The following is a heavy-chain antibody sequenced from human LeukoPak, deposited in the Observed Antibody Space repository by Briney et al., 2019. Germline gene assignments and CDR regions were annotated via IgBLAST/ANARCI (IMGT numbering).Heavy chain of an antibody. Sequence: SETLSLTCTVSGGSISTSNYYWGWIRQPPGKGLEWIGNIFYSGSTYYSPSLRSRATISLDTHRNQFSLKLNSVTAADTAVYYCASSPSQTSFDYWGQGTLVTVSS. CDR3: ASSPSQTSFDY. V-gene: IGHV4-39*07. D-gene: IGHD1-1*01. CDR2: IFYSGST. CDR1: GGSISTSNYY. J-gene: IGHJ4*02.